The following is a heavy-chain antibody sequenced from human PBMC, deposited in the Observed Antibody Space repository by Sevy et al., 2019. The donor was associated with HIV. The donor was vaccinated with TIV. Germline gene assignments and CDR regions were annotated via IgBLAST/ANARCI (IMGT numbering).Heavy chain of an antibody. CDR2: IYYTGST. CDR1: GGSISSSYY. CDR3: AKLETLYYYGMDV. J-gene: IGHJ6*02. D-gene: IGHD1-1*01. Sequence: SESLSLTCNVSGGSISSSYYWGWIRQPPGKGLEWIGSIYYTGSTYYKTSLKSRITVTVDRSKNQLSLRLTTVTAADTAVYYCAKLETLYYYGMDVWGQGIMVTVSS. V-gene: IGHV4-39*01.